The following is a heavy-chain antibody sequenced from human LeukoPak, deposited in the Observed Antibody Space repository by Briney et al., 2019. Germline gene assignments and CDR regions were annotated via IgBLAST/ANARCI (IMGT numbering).Heavy chain of an antibody. D-gene: IGHD4-17*01. CDR3: AREANYGDYTHFDY. J-gene: IGHJ4*02. CDR2: INPNSGGT. CDR1: GYTFTDYY. V-gene: IGHV1-2*06. Sequence: ASVKVSCKASGYTFTDYYMHWVRQAPGQGLEWMGRINPNSGGTNYAQKFQGRVTMTRDTSISTAYMELSKLRSDDTAVYYCAREANYGDYTHFDYWGQGTLVTVSS.